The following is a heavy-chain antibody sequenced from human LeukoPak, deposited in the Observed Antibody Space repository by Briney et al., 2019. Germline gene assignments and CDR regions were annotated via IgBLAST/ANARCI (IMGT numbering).Heavy chain of an antibody. D-gene: IGHD5-18*01. CDR1: GFTFSSYG. CDR2: MWYDGSNK. V-gene: IGHV3-33*01. Sequence: GGSLRLSCAASGFTFSSYGMHWVRQAPGKGLGWMAVMWYDGSNKYYADSVKGRFTISRDNSKNTLYLQMNSLRAEDTAVYYCARDRGPGYSYGVLDYWGQETLVTVSS. CDR3: ARDRGPGYSYGVLDY. J-gene: IGHJ4*02.